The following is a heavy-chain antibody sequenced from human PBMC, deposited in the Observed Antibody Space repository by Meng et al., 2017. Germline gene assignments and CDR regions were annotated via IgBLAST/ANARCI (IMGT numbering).Heavy chain of an antibody. D-gene: IGHD1-26*01. Sequence: GGSLRLSCAASGFTFSSYAMHWVRQAPGKGLEWVAVISYDGSNKYYADSVKGRFTISRDNSKNTLYLQMNSLRAEDTAVYYCARVSTPGWWELRVGDHFDYCGQAIL. CDR1: GFTFSSYA. CDR2: ISYDGSNK. CDR3: ARVSTPGWWELRVGDHFDY. V-gene: IGHV3-30*01. J-gene: IGHJ4*02.